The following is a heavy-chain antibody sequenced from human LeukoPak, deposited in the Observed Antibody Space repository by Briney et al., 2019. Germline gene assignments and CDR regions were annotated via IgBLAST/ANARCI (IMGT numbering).Heavy chain of an antibody. CDR3: ARRAQLGSNWFDP. V-gene: IGHV4-34*01. CDR1: GGSFSGYY. D-gene: IGHD1-1*01. Sequence: PSETLSLTCAVYGGSFSGYYWTWIRQPPGKGLEWIGEINHSGNTNYNPSLKSRVTMSVDTSKNQFSLKLSSVTAADTAVYYCARRAQLGSNWFDPWGQGTLVTVSS. J-gene: IGHJ5*02. CDR2: INHSGNT.